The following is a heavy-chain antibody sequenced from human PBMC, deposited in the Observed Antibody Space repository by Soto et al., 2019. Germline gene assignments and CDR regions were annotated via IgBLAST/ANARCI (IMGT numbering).Heavy chain of an antibody. CDR3: AGGSAYSTPWIFDS. CDR2: ISGYNGNT. CDR1: GYTFTRYG. J-gene: IGHJ4*02. V-gene: IGHV1-18*01. Sequence: QVQLLQSGAEVKKPGASVRVSFKTSGYTFTRYGVSWVRQAPGQGLEWLGWISGYNGNTKVAHKFDGRVILTTDTSANTAHMELRRLTYNDTAVYYCAGGSAYSTPWIFDSWGQGTLVTVSS. D-gene: IGHD2-2*01.